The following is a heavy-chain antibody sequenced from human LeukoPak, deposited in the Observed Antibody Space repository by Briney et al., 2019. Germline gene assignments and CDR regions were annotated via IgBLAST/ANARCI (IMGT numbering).Heavy chain of an antibody. D-gene: IGHD3-22*01. CDR2: ISYDGSNK. Sequence: PGGSLRLSCAASGFTFSSYSMNWVRQAPGKGLEWVAVISYDGSNKYYADSVKGRFTTSRDNSKNTLYLQMNSQRAEDTAVYYCAKDRKDKYDSSGYSFDYGMDVWGQGTTVTVSS. CDR1: GFTFSSYS. CDR3: AKDRKDKYDSSGYSFDYGMDV. V-gene: IGHV3-30*18. J-gene: IGHJ6*02.